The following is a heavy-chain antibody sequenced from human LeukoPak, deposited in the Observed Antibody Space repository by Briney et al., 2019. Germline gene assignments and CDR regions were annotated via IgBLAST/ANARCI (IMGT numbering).Heavy chain of an antibody. V-gene: IGHV1-2*02. CDR2: INPNSGGT. Sequence: ASVKVSCKASGYTFTGYYMHWVRQAPGQGLEWMGWINPNSGGTNYAQKFQGRVTMTRDTSISTAYMELSRLRSDDTAVYYCARGRGAYCGGDCYSLDAFDIWGQGTMVTASS. CDR3: ARGRGAYCGGDCYSLDAFDI. J-gene: IGHJ3*02. D-gene: IGHD2-21*01. CDR1: GYTFTGYY.